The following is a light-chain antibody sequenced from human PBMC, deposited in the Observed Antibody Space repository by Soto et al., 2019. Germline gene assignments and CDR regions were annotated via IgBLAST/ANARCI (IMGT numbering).Light chain of an antibody. V-gene: IGKV2D-29*01. CDR2: EVS. CDR3: MQRIQLPLT. Sequence: DIVMTQIPLSLSVTPGQPASISCTSSQSLLHSDGRAYLYWYLQKAGQTPQLLIYEVSKRFSGVPDRFSGSGSGTDFTLKISRVEAEDVGFYYCMQRIQLPLTFGGGTKVEIK. CDR1: QSLLHSDGRAY. J-gene: IGKJ4*01.